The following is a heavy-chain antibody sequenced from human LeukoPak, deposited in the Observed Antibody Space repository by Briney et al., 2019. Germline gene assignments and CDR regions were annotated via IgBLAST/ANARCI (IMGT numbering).Heavy chain of an antibody. J-gene: IGHJ6*03. Sequence: ASVKVSCKASGYTFTGYYMHWVRHAPGQGLEWMGWINPNSGGTNYAQKFQGRVTMTRDTSISTAYMELSRLRSDDTAVYYCARVVDYSSSFVYYMDVWGKGTTVTVSS. V-gene: IGHV1-2*02. CDR3: ARVVDYSSSFVYYMDV. D-gene: IGHD6-6*01. CDR1: GYTFTGYY. CDR2: INPNSGGT.